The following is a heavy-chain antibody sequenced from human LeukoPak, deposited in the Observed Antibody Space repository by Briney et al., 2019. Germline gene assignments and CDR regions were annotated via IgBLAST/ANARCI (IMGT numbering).Heavy chain of an antibody. J-gene: IGHJ3*02. D-gene: IGHD3-9*01. CDR3: ARELYYDNGGGAFDT. V-gene: IGHV3-30-3*01. CDR2: ISYDGSNK. CDR1: GFTFSSYA. Sequence: PGGSLRLSCAASGFTFSSYAMHWVRQAPGKGLEWVAVISYDGSNKYYADSVKGRFTISRDNSKNTLYLQMNSLRAEDTAVYYCARELYYDNGGGAFDTWGQGTMVTVSS.